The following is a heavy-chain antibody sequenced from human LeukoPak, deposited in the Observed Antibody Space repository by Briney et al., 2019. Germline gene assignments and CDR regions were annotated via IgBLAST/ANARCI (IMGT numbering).Heavy chain of an antibody. V-gene: IGHV3-21*01. CDR1: GFSFRGYS. J-gene: IGHJ4*02. D-gene: IGHD6-13*01. CDR2: ISGSGGAI. Sequence: GGSLRLSCAASGFSFRGYSMCWVRQAPGKGLEWVSVISGSGGAIYYADSVKGRFTISRDNAKNSLYLQLNSLRAEDTAVYYCARITGIAAAGDYWGQGTLVTVSS. CDR3: ARITGIAAAGDY.